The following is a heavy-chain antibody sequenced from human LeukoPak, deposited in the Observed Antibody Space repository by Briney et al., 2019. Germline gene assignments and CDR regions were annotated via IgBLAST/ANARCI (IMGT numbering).Heavy chain of an antibody. Sequence: AETLSLTCTVSGGSISSHYWSWIRQPPGKGLEWIGDIYYSGSTNYNPSLKSRVSISVDTSKHQFSLKLSSVTAADTAVYYCARGRRVVTAAIWFDPRGQGTLLTVSS. D-gene: IGHD2-2*01. CDR1: GGSISSHY. V-gene: IGHV4-59*11. CDR2: IYYSGST. J-gene: IGHJ5*02. CDR3: ARGRRVVTAAIWFDP.